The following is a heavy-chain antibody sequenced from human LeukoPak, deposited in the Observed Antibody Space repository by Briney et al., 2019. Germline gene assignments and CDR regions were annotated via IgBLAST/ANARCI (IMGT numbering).Heavy chain of an antibody. CDR2: INEDGRST. Sequence: GGSLRLSCAASGFTFDDYAVHWVRQAPGKGLEWVSLINEDGRSTYYAGSVKGRFTISRDNSKNSLYLQMNSLRTEDTALYYCAKDIRWRVYYMDVWGKGTTVTVSS. J-gene: IGHJ6*03. CDR1: GFTFDDYA. CDR3: AKDIRWRVYYMDV. V-gene: IGHV3-43*02. D-gene: IGHD2-15*01.